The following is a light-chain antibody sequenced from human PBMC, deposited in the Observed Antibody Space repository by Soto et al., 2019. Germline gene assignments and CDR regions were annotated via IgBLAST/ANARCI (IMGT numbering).Light chain of an antibody. CDR3: SSYTSSSTLDV. Sequence: PVLTQPASVSGSPGQSITISCTGTSSDVGGYNYVSWYQQHPGKAPKLMIYDVSNRPSGVSNRFSGSKSGNTASLTISGLQAEDEADYYCSSYTSSSTLDVFGTGTKLTVL. CDR1: SSDVGGYNY. J-gene: IGLJ1*01. V-gene: IGLV2-14*01. CDR2: DVS.